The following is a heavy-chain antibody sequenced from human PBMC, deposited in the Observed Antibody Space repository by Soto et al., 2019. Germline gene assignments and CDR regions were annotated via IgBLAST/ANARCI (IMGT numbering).Heavy chain of an antibody. Sequence: SETLSLTCGVSGGSISSSKWWTWVRQPPGKGPEWIGEKYHSGSTNYNPSLTGRVTISLDKSKNHFSLTLTSVTAADTAVYYCARHFDGYSAPYPFDYWGQGTLVTVSS. V-gene: IGHV4-4*02. CDR1: GGSISSSKW. D-gene: IGHD3-9*01. J-gene: IGHJ4*02. CDR2: KYHSGST. CDR3: ARHFDGYSAPYPFDY.